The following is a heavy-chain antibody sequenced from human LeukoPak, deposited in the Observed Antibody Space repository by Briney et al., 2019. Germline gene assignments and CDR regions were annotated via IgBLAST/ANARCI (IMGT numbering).Heavy chain of an antibody. CDR2: FDPEDGET. J-gene: IGHJ4*02. CDR3: ATAPRIETDSDY. D-gene: IGHD1-26*01. CDR1: GYTLTELS. V-gene: IGHV1-24*01. Sequence: GASVTVSCKVSGYTLTELSMHWVRQAPGKGLEWMGGFDPEDGETIYAQKFQGRVTMTEDTSTDTAYMELSSLRSEDTAVYYCATAPRIETDSDYWGQGTLVTVSS.